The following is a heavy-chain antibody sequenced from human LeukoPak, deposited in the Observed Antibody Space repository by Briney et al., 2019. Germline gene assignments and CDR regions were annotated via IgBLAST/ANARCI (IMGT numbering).Heavy chain of an antibody. D-gene: IGHD3-22*01. CDR1: GGSLSSYY. J-gene: IGHJ3*02. V-gene: IGHV4-4*07. CDR3: ARDDSSGYDSHAFDI. Sequence: SETLSLTCTVSGGSLSSYYWSWIRQPAGKGLEWIGRIYTSGSTNYNPSLKSRVTMSVDTSKNQFSLKLSSVTAADTAVYYCARDDSSGYDSHAFDIWGQGTMVTVSS. CDR2: IYTSGST.